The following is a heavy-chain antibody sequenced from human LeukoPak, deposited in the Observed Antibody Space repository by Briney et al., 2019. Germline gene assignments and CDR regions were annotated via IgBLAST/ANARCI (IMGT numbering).Heavy chain of an antibody. CDR3: ARDQVDTVMIYYLDY. V-gene: IGHV3-23*01. Sequence: GGSLRLSCAASGFTFSSYAMSWVRQAPGKGLEWVSAISGSGGSTYYADSVKGRFTISRDNSKNTLYLQMNSLRAEDTAVYYCARDQVDTVMIYYLDYWGQGTLVTVSS. CDR2: ISGSGGST. J-gene: IGHJ4*02. D-gene: IGHD5-18*01. CDR1: GFTFSSYA.